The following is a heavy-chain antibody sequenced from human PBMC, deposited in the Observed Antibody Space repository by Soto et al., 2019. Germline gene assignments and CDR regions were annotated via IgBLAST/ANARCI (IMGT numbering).Heavy chain of an antibody. CDR3: ARVVYYAILTGYEERAFDI. J-gene: IGHJ3*02. CDR1: GFSLSNARMG. Sequence: PTLVNPTETLTLTCTVSGFSLSNARMGVSWIRQPPGKALEWLAHSFSNDEKSYSTPLKNRLTISKDTSKSQVVLTMTNMDPVDTATYYCARVVYYAILTGYEERAFDIWGQGTMVTVSS. D-gene: IGHD3-9*01. V-gene: IGHV2-26*01. CDR2: SFSNDEK.